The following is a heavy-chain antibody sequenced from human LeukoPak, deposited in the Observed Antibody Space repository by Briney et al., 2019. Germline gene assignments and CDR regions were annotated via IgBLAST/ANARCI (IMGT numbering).Heavy chain of an antibody. J-gene: IGHJ6*02. D-gene: IGHD2-2*01. CDR2: ISGSSGGT. CDR1: GFTVSSNY. CDR3: AKDSAVVPAAPYGMDV. Sequence: GGSLRLSCAASGFTVSSNYMSWVRQAPGKGLEWVSTISGSSGGTYYPDSVKGRFTISRDNPKNTLYLQMNSLRADDTAVYYCAKDSAVVPAAPYGMDVWGQGTTVTVSS. V-gene: IGHV3-23*01.